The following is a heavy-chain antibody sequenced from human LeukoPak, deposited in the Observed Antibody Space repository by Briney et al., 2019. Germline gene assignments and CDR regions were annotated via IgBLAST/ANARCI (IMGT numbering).Heavy chain of an antibody. CDR3: ARDLPTSGSYFAFDI. CDR1: GFTFSSYS. J-gene: IGHJ3*02. V-gene: IGHV3-21*01. CDR2: ISSSSSYI. Sequence: PGGSLRLSCAASGFTFSSYSMNWVRQAPGKGLEWVSSISSSSSYIYYADSVKGRFTISRDNAKNSLYLQMNSLRAEDTAVYYCARDLPTSGSYFAFDIWGQGTMVTVSS. D-gene: IGHD1-26*01.